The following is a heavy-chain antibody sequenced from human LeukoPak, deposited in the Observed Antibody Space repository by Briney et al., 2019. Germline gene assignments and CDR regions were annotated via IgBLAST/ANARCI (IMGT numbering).Heavy chain of an antibody. J-gene: IGHJ5*02. V-gene: IGHV4-31*03. CDR3: ARAPLPPVGYCSSTSCLNWFDP. CDR1: GGSISSGGYY. Sequence: SQTLSLTCTVSGGSISSGGYYWSWIRQHPGKGLEWIGYIYYSGSTYYNPSLKSRVTISVDTSKNQFSLKLSPVTAADTAVYYCARAPLPPVGYCSSTSCLNWFDPWGQGTLVTVSS. D-gene: IGHD2-2*01. CDR2: IYYSGST.